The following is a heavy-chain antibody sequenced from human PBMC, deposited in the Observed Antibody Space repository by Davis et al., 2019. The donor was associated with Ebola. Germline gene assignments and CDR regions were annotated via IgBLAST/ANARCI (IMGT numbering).Heavy chain of an antibody. CDR1: GFTFSNYG. CDR2: ISYDGSNK. V-gene: IGHV3-30*18. CDR3: AKADPQQYFDY. J-gene: IGHJ4*02. Sequence: GGSLRLSCAASGFTFSNYGMHWVRQAPGKGLEWVAVISYDGSNKYYADSVKGRFTISRDNSKNTLYLQMNSLRAEDTAVYYCAKADPQQYFDYWGQGTLVTVSS.